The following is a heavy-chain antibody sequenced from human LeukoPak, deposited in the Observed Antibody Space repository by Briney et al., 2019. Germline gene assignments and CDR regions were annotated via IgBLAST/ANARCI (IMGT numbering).Heavy chain of an antibody. D-gene: IGHD5-24*01. CDR1: GGTFSNYP. CDR2: IIPIYGTA. V-gene: IGHV1-69*01. Sequence: SVKVSCKASGGTFSNYPIVWVRQAPGRGLEWLGVIIPIYGTANYDLRFHGRITLTANESTATAYMELRSLTSDDTAMYFCATHTGGYNYWWFDIWGQGTLVTVSS. J-gene: IGHJ5*02. CDR3: ATHTGGYNYWWFDI.